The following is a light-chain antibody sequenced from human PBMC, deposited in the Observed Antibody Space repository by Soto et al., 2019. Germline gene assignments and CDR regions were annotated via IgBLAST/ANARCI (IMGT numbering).Light chain of an antibody. CDR3: QQYYSSPTWT. V-gene: IGKV4-1*01. CDR1: QSILYSFNNKNY. Sequence: DIVMTQSPDSLAVSLGERATINCKSSQSILYSFNNKNYLAWFQQKPGQPPKLLIYWASTRESGVPDRFSGSGSGTDFTLTISNLQAEDVAVYYCQQYYSSPTWTFGQGTKVDIK. J-gene: IGKJ1*01. CDR2: WAS.